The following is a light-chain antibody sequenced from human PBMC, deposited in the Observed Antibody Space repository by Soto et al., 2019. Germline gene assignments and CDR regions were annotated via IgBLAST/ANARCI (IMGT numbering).Light chain of an antibody. CDR2: AAS. CDR1: RDIGND. Sequence: IQMTQSPLSLSASVGDRVIITCRASRDIGNDLGWYQQKPGKAPKLLIFAASTLHSGVPSRFSGSGSGTVFTLNISSLHPEDFATYFCLQDYNLPRTFGQGT. CDR3: LQDYNLPRT. J-gene: IGKJ1*01. V-gene: IGKV1-6*01.